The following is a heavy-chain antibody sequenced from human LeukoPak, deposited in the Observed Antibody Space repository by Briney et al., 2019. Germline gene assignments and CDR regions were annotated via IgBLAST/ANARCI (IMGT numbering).Heavy chain of an antibody. D-gene: IGHD3-9*01. V-gene: IGHV4-59*08. CDR1: GGSMNSYY. J-gene: IGHJ4*02. CDR2: IYYSGST. CDR3: ARHVWLQPFDY. Sequence: PSETLSLTCSVSGGSMNSYYRSWIRQSPGKGLEWIGYIYYSGSTNYNPSLKSRVTISVDTSKNQFSLKLSSVTAADTAVYYCARHVWLQPFDYWGQGTLVTVSS.